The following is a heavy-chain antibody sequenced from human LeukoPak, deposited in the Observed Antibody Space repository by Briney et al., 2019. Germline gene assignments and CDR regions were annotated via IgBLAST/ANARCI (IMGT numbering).Heavy chain of an antibody. J-gene: IGHJ4*02. V-gene: IGHV3-74*01. CDR3: ARVPQGYCSSTSCGPYFDY. CDR2: INSDGSST. Sequence: GGSLRLSCAASGFTFSSYWMHWVRQAPGKGLVWVSRINSDGSSTSYADSVKGRFTISRDNAKNTLYLQMNSLRAEDTAVYYCARVPQGYCSSTSCGPYFDYWGQGTLVTVSS. CDR1: GFTFSSYW. D-gene: IGHD2-2*01.